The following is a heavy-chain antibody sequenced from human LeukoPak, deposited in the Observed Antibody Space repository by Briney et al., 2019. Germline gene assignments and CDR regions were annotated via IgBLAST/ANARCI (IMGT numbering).Heavy chain of an antibody. D-gene: IGHD5-12*01. Sequence: SETLSLTCTASGGSISSYYWSWIRQPPGKGLEWIGYIYYSGSTNYSPSLKSRVIISVDTSKNQFSLKLSSVTAAGTAVYYCARGGFLPPDAFDIWGQGTMVTVSS. CDR2: IYYSGST. CDR3: ARGGFLPPDAFDI. CDR1: GGSISSYY. V-gene: IGHV4-59*01. J-gene: IGHJ3*02.